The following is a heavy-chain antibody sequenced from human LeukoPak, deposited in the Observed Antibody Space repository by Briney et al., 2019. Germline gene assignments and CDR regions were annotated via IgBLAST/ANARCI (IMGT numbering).Heavy chain of an antibody. J-gene: IGHJ4*02. D-gene: IGHD6-19*01. V-gene: IGHV4-4*07. CDR3: ARDNPVAGNRGIDY. Sequence: SETLSLTCTVSGGSNSSYYRSWIRQPAGKGLEWLGRIYTTGSSNYNPSLKSRVTMSVDTSKNQFSLKLSSVTAADTAVYYCARDNPVAGNRGIDYWGQGTLVTVSS. CDR2: IYTTGSS. CDR1: GGSNSSYY.